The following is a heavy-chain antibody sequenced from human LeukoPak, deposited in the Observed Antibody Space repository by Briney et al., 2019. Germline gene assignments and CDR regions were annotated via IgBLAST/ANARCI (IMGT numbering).Heavy chain of an antibody. CDR2: INAGNGNT. J-gene: IGHJ6*02. V-gene: IGHV1-3*01. CDR3: ARDRVGSGWLLHYYYYGMDV. Sequence: ASVKVSCKASGYTFTSYAMHWVRQAPGQRLEWMGWINAGNGNTKYSQKFQGRVTMTRDTSTSTVYMELSSLRSEDTAVYYCARDRVGSGWLLHYYYYGMDVWGQGTTVTVSS. CDR1: GYTFTSYA. D-gene: IGHD6-19*01.